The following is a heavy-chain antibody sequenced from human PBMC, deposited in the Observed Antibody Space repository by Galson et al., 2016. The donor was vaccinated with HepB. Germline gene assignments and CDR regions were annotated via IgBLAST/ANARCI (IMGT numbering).Heavy chain of an antibody. CDR3: ARALDYGGHYFDS. J-gene: IGHJ4*02. D-gene: IGHD4-23*01. Sequence: TLSLTCTVSAGSISSGGYSWSWIRQPPGKALEWIGLIYQSGNTDYNPSLRSRVTISLDTSRNQFSLKLTSVTAADTAVYYCARALDYGGHYFDSWGQGTLVTVSS. CDR1: AGSISSGGYS. V-gene: IGHV4-30-2*01. CDR2: IYQSGNT.